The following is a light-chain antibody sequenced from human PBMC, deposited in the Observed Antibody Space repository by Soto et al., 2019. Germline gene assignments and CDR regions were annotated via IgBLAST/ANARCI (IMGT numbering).Light chain of an antibody. CDR3: HQYFSAPYS. CDR2: WAS. CDR1: QTVLYYANNKNY. J-gene: IGKJ2*01. Sequence: SCKSSQTVLYYANNKNYLAWYQHKPGQPPKLLISWASTRESGVPDRFSGSGSVTDFNLTISSLQVEDVAVYYCHQYFSAPYSFGQGTKVEVQ. V-gene: IGKV4-1*01.